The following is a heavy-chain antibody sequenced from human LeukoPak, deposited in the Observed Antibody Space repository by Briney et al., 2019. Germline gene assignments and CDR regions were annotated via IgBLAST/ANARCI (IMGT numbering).Heavy chain of an antibody. J-gene: IGHJ4*02. V-gene: IGHV5-51*01. D-gene: IGHD1-14*01. CDR2: IYPGDSDT. CDR1: GYSFTSYW. CDR3: ASFGNHVGHYFDY. Sequence: GESLKISCKGSGYSFTSYWIGWVRQMPGKGLDWMGIIYPGDSDTRYSPSFQGQVTISADTSISTAYLQWSSLKASDTAMYYCASFGNHVGHYFDYWGQGTLVTVSS.